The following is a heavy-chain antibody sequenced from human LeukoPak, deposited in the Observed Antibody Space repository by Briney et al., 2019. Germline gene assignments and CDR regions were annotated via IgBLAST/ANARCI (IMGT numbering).Heavy chain of an antibody. D-gene: IGHD4-17*01. V-gene: IGHV4-59*01. CDR2: INYSGST. CDR1: GGSISPYY. Sequence: SETLSLTCTVSGGSISPYYWSWIRQPPGRGLEWIGYINYSGSTKYNPSLKSRVTISVDTSNNPFSLKMNSVTSADTAVYYCARLTVTTTDNRRALMYYYYYMEVWGKGTTVTISS. CDR3: ARLTVTTTDNRRALMYYYYYMEV. J-gene: IGHJ6*03.